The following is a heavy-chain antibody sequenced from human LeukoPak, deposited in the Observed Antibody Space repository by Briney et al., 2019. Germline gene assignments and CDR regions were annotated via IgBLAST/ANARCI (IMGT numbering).Heavy chain of an antibody. CDR1: GYSISSGYY. J-gene: IGHJ1*01. CDR2: IYHSGST. Sequence: SETLSLTCTVSGYSISSGYYWGWIRQPPGKGLEWIGEIYHSGSTNYNPSLKSRVTISVDKSKNQFSLKLSSVTAADTAVYYCARGYSSSWPFQHWGQGTLVTVSS. V-gene: IGHV4-38-2*02. CDR3: ARGYSSSWPFQH. D-gene: IGHD6-13*01.